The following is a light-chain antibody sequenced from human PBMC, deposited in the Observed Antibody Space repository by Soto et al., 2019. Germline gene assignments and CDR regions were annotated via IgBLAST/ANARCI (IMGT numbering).Light chain of an antibody. J-gene: IGLJ2*01. CDR1: SSNIGSNY. V-gene: IGLV1-47*01. CDR3: AGWDDSLRGVV. Sequence: QSVLTQPPSASGTPGQRVTISCSGSSSNIGSNYVYWYQQVPGTAPKLLIYRNNQRPSAVPDRFSGSKSGSSASLAISGLRSEDEADYYCAGWDDSLRGVVFGGGTQLTVL. CDR2: RNN.